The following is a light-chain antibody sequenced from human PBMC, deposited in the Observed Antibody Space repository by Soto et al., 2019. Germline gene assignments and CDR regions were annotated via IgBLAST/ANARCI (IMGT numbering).Light chain of an antibody. CDR2: TNN. CDR1: SSNIGSNS. CDR3: AAWDDSLNVYV. J-gene: IGLJ1*01. Sequence: QSVLTQPPSASGTPGQRVTISCSGSSSNIGSNSANWYQQLPRTAPKVLIYTNNQRPSGVPDRFSGSKSGTSASLAISGLQSEDEADYYCAAWDDSLNVYVFGTGTKVTVL. V-gene: IGLV1-44*01.